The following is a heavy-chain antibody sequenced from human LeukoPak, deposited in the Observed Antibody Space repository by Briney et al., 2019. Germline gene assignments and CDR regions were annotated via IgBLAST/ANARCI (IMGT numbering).Heavy chain of an antibody. D-gene: IGHD3-22*01. Sequence: GGSLRLSCAASGFTFSSYGMHWVRQAPGKGLEWVSYISSSGSTIYYADSVKGRFTISRDNAKNSLYLQMNSLRAEDTAVYYCARDYYDSSGYYYGMDVWGQGTTVTVSS. CDR2: ISSSGSTI. V-gene: IGHV3-48*04. J-gene: IGHJ6*02. CDR3: ARDYYDSSGYYYGMDV. CDR1: GFTFSSYG.